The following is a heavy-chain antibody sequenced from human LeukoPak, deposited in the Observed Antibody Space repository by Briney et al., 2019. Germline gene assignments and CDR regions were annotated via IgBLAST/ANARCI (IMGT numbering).Heavy chain of an antibody. CDR3: VIVRGYFDSSGSDY. CDR2: ITNNGGNT. D-gene: IGHD3-9*01. V-gene: IGHV3-64D*06. Sequence: GGPLRLSCSASGFTFSSYTIHWVRQAPGKGLEFVSAITNNGGNTYYADSMKGRFTISRDNSKNTVYLQMSSLRAEDTAVYYCVIVRGYFDSSGSDYWGQGTLVTVSS. CDR1: GFTFSSYT. J-gene: IGHJ4*02.